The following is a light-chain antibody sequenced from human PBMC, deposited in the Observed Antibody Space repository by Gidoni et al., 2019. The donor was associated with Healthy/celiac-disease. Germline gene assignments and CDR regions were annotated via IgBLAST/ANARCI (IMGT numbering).Light chain of an antibody. CDR1: QSVSSY. CDR2: DAS. V-gene: IGKV3-11*01. J-gene: IGKJ4*01. CDR3: QQRSNWPLT. Sequence: EIVLTHSPATLSLSPGERATLSCRASQSVSSYSAWYQQKPGQAPRLLIYDASNRATGIPARFSGSGSGTDFTRTISSLEPEDFAVYYCQQRSNWPLTFGGGTKVEIK.